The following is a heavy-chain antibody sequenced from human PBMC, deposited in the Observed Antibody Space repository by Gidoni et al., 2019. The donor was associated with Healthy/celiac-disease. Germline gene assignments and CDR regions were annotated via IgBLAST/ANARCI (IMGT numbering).Heavy chain of an antibody. D-gene: IGHD3-16*01. CDR1: AFPFSSYS. J-gene: IGHJ4*02. Sequence: EVQLVASGGGLVKPGGSLSLSCAASAFPFSSYSMNWARQAPGKGLEWVSSISSSSSYIYYADSVKGRFTISRDNAKNSLYLQMNSLRAEDTAVYYCARDGVSTWGQGTLVTVSS. V-gene: IGHV3-21*01. CDR2: ISSSSSYI. CDR3: ARDGVST.